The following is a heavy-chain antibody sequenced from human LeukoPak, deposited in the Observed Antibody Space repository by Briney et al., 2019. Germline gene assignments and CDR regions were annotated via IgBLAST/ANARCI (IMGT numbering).Heavy chain of an antibody. CDR3: ARWDSSRGFDI. J-gene: IGHJ3*02. D-gene: IGHD6-6*01. V-gene: IGHV1-2*02. CDR1: GYSFTDYC. Sequence: ASVKVSCKASGYSFTDYCMHWVRQAPGQGLEWMGWINPNSGGINYSQRFQGRVTMTRDTSISTGYMELSSLRSDDTAVYYCARWDSSRGFDIWGQGTTLTVSS. CDR2: INPNSGGI.